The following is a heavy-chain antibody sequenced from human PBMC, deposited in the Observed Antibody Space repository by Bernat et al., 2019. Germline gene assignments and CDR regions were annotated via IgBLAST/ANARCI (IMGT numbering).Heavy chain of an antibody. Sequence: QVHLQQWGAGLLKPAETLSLTCGVYGESLRGYYWSWIRQPPGKGLEWIGEVSQNGKTNYNQSLKSRVIISLDMSKNQFSLNVTSVTAADTALYFCARDRTRGRFDPWGQAILVTVS. CDR3: ARDRTRGRFDP. CDR2: VSQNGKT. D-gene: IGHD1-7*01. J-gene: IGHJ5*02. CDR1: GESLRGYY. V-gene: IGHV4-34*01.